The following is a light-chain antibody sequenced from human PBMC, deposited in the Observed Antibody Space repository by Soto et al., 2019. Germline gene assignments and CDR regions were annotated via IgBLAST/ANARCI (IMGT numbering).Light chain of an antibody. CDR3: QQYDAWPLT. CDR1: QNIHNH. Sequence: EIVMTQSPATLSVLLWEIATLSCRASQNIHNHMSWFLQTPGQAPRLLIYDAIIRAADVPARFSGSWSGTEFTLTINSLQSEDFAVYYCQQYDAWPLTFGGGTKVDIK. CDR2: DAI. J-gene: IGKJ4*01. V-gene: IGKV3-15*01.